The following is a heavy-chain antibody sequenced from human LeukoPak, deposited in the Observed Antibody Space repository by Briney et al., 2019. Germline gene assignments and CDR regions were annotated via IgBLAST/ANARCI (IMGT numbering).Heavy chain of an antibody. J-gene: IGHJ4*02. Sequence: GGSLRLSCAASGFTFSSYAMSWVRQAPGKGLEWVSAISGSGGSTYYADSVKGRFTITRDNSKNTLYLQMNSLRAEDTAVYYCAKAIRGYSYGYGYWGQGTLVTVSS. CDR1: GFTFSSYA. CDR3: AKAIRGYSYGYGY. CDR2: ISGSGGST. D-gene: IGHD5-18*01. V-gene: IGHV3-23*01.